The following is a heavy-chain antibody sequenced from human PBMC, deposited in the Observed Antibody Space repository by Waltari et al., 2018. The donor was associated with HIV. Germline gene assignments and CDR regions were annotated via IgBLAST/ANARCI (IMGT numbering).Heavy chain of an antibody. J-gene: IGHJ4*02. CDR1: GGSICSSTR. CDR2: IYHSGST. Sequence: QVQLQESGPGLVTPSGTLSLTCAVSGGSICSSTRGGWVRQPPGKGLEWTGEIYHSGSTNYNPSLKRRVTISVDKSKNQFSLKLSSVTAADTAVYYCARAGVSISYFDYWGQGTLVTVSS. CDR3: ARAGVSISYFDY. V-gene: IGHV4-4*02. D-gene: IGHD3-9*01.